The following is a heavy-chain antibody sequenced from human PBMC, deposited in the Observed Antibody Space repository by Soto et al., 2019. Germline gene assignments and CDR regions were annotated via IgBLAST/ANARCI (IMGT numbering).Heavy chain of an antibody. V-gene: IGHV3-21*01. D-gene: IGHD1-26*01. CDR2: ISSSSSYI. Sequence: GGSLRLSCAASGFTFSSYSMNWVRQAPGKGLEWVSSISSSSSYIYYADSVKGRFTISRDNAKNSLYLQMNSLRAEDTAVYYCARDQEWELLGFDYWGQGTLVTVSS. J-gene: IGHJ4*02. CDR3: ARDQEWELLGFDY. CDR1: GFTFSSYS.